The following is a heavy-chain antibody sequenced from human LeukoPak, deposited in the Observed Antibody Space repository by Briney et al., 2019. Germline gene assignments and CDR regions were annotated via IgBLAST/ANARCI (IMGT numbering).Heavy chain of an antibody. V-gene: IGHV3-7*01. CDR2: IKEDGSEK. Sequence: GGSLRLSCAASGFTFSRHWMSWIRQAPGKGLEWVANIKEDGSEKYYVDDVKGRFAISRDNAKNSLFLQMNSLRGEDTAVYYCARISLGPGELLDAFDIWGQGTVVTVSS. CDR1: GFTFSRHW. D-gene: IGHD3-10*01. J-gene: IGHJ3*02. CDR3: ARISLGPGELLDAFDI.